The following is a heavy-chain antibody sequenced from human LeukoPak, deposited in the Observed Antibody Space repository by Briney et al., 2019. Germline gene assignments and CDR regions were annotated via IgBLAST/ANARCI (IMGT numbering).Heavy chain of an antibody. V-gene: IGHV3-48*01. CDR2: ISSSSSTI. CDR3: ARDVAATVTTYDAFDI. CDR1: GFTFSSYS. Sequence: GGSLRLSCAASGFTFSSYSMNWVRQAPGKGLEWVSYISSSSSTIYYADSVKGRFTISRDNAKNSLYLQMNSLRAEDTAVYYCARDVAATVTTYDAFDIWAKGQWSPSLQ. J-gene: IGHJ3*02. D-gene: IGHD4-17*01.